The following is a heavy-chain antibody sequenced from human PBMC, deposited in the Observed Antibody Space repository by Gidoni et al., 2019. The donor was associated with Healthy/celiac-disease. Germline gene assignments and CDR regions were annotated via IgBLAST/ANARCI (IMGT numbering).Heavy chain of an antibody. CDR1: GFTVSSNY. D-gene: IGHD3-3*01. V-gene: IGHV3-66*01. CDR3: ARDKVYYDFWSGYYIGGYFDY. Sequence: EVQLVESGGGLVQPGGSLRLSCAASGFTVSSNYMSWVRQAPGKGLEWVSVIYSGGSTYYADSVKGRFTISRDNSKNTLYLQMNSLRAEDTAVYYCARDKVYYDFWSGYYIGGYFDYWGQGTLVTVSS. J-gene: IGHJ4*02. CDR2: IYSGGST.